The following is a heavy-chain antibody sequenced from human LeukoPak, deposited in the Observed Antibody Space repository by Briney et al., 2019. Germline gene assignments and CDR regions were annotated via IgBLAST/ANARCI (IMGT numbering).Heavy chain of an antibody. D-gene: IGHD3-16*02. CDR3: ARVIQRYDYVWGSYCCGMDV. Sequence: SETLSLTCAVYGGSFSGYYWSWIRQPPGKGLEWIGEINHSGSTNYNPSLKSRVTISVNTSKNQFSLKLSSVTAADTAVYYCARVIQRYDYVWGSYCCGMDVWGQGTTVTVSS. J-gene: IGHJ6*01. V-gene: IGHV4-34*01. CDR2: INHSGST. CDR1: GGSFSGYY.